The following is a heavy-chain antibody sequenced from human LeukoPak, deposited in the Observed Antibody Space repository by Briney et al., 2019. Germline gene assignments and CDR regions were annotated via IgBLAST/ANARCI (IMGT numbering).Heavy chain of an antibody. CDR2: IKQDGSEK. CDR1: GFTFSSYW. D-gene: IGHD3-16*02. CDR3: ARNLVIPGPYFDY. Sequence: GGSLRLSCAASGFTFSSYWMSWVRQAPGKGLGWVANIKQDGSEKYYVDSVKGRFTISRDNAKNSLYLQMNSLRAEDTAVYYCARNLVIPGPYFDYWGQGTLVTVSS. V-gene: IGHV3-7*01. J-gene: IGHJ4*02.